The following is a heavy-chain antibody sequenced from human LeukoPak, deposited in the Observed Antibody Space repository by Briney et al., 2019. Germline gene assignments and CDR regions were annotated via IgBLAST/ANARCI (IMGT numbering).Heavy chain of an antibody. D-gene: IGHD3-10*01. J-gene: IGHJ6*04. CDR1: GFSFRSYW. Sequence: GGSLRLSCAAAGFSFRSYWMGWVRQAPGMGLEWVAHIKQDGSETYYVDSVKGRFTISRNNAKNSLYLQMNSLRAEDTAVYFCARGHYYGMDVWGKGTTVTISS. V-gene: IGHV3-7*01. CDR2: IKQDGSET. CDR3: ARGHYYGMDV.